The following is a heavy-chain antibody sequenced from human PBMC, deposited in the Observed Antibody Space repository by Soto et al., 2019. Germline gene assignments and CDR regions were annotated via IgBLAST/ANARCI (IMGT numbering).Heavy chain of an antibody. CDR1: GGSFSGYY. V-gene: IGHV4-34*01. J-gene: IGHJ4*02. CDR2: INHSGST. Sequence: SETLSLTCAVYGGSFSGYYWSWIRQPPGKGLEWIGEINHSGSTNYNPSAKSRVTISVDTSKNQFSLKLSSVTAADTAVYYCARGRWFGELLLDYWGQGTLVTVSS. CDR3: ARGRWFGELLLDY. D-gene: IGHD3-10*01.